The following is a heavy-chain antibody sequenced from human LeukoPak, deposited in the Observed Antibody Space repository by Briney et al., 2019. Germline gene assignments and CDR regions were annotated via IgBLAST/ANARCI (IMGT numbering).Heavy chain of an antibody. CDR3: ARRIVGATNWFDP. CDR1: GFIFDDYG. Sequence: GGSLRLSRAASGFIFDDYGMSWVRHAPGKGLEWVSGINWNGGSTGYADSVKGRFTISRDNAKNSLYLQMNSLRAEDTALYYCARRIVGATNWFDPWGQGTLVTVSS. V-gene: IGHV3-20*04. D-gene: IGHD1-26*01. J-gene: IGHJ5*02. CDR2: INWNGGST.